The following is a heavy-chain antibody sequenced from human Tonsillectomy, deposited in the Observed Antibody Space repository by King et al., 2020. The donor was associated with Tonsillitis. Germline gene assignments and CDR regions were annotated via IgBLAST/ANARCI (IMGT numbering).Heavy chain of an antibody. CDR3: ARGIWNDLRCGIDAFDI. Sequence: QMQLQESGPGLVKPSETLSLTCTVSGGSISNNYYNWIRQPPGKGLEWIGYIVYSGSTNYNPSLKRRVTISFDTSKKPFSLMLISVCVADTAVSYCARGIWNDLRCGIDAFDIWGQGTVVTVSS. D-gene: IGHD1-1*01. J-gene: IGHJ3*02. CDR2: IVYSGST. CDR1: GGSISNNY. V-gene: IGHV4-59*01.